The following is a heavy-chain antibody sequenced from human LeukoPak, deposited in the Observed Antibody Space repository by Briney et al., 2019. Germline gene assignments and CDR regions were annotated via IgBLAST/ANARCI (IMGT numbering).Heavy chain of an antibody. CDR3: ARGGAAGTGVDY. CDR1: GYTFTSYD. V-gene: IGHV1-8*01. D-gene: IGHD1/OR15-1a*01. Sequence: ASVKVTCNASGYTFTSYDINWVRQATGQGLEWMGWMNPNSGNTGYAQKFQGRVTMTRNTSISTAYMELSSLRSEDTAVYYCARGGAAGTGVDYWGQGTLVTASS. J-gene: IGHJ4*02. CDR2: MNPNSGNT.